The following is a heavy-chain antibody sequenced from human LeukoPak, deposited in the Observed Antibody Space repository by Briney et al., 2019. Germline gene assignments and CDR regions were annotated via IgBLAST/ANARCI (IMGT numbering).Heavy chain of an antibody. CDR3: ARGGYGYFDY. V-gene: IGHV4-30-2*01. D-gene: IGHD5-18*01. Sequence: SETLSLTCTVSGGSISSGGYYGSWIGQPPGKGLEWIGYIYHSGSTYYNPSLKSRVTISVDRSKNQFSLKLSSVTAADTAVYYCARGGYGYFDYWGQGTLVTVSS. J-gene: IGHJ4*02. CDR1: GGSISSGGYY. CDR2: IYHSGST.